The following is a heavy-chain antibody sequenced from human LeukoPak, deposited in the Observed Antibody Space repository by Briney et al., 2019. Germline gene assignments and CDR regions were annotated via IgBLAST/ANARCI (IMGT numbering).Heavy chain of an antibody. J-gene: IGHJ4*02. CDR1: GFTFDDYG. Sequence: PGGTLRLSCAASGFTSGFTFDDYGMHWVRQVPGKGLEWVSYITWDGDITYYADSVEGRFTMSRDNSKNTLYLQMNSLRTEDTALYYCAKDMVRNRGGSADSWGKGTLVTVSS. CDR2: ITWDGDIT. CDR3: AKDMVRNRGGSADS. V-gene: IGHV3-43D*04. D-gene: IGHD2-15*01.